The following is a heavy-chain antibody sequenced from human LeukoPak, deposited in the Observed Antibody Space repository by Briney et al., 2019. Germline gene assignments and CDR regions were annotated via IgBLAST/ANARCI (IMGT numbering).Heavy chain of an antibody. V-gene: IGHV4-4*07. CDR3: ARDLNSWTEYIRY. Sequence: SETLSLTCTVPGGSISSYYWSWIRQPAGKGLEWIGRIYTSGSTNYNPSLKSRVTISVDKSKNQFSLKLSSVTAADTAVYYCARDLNSWTEYIRYWGQGTVVTVSS. CDR2: IYTSGST. CDR1: GGSISSYY. J-gene: IGHJ1*01. D-gene: IGHD1-26*01.